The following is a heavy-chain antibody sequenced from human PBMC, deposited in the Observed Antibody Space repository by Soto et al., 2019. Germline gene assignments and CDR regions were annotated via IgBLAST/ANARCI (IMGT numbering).Heavy chain of an antibody. V-gene: IGHV3-7*05. CDR3: ARGDDFWCGYVLDY. CDR1: GFTFSSYW. J-gene: IGHJ4*02. CDR2: IKQDGSDK. Sequence: EVQLVESGGGLVQPGGSLRLSCAASGFTFSSYWMSWVRQARGKGLECVANIKQDGSDKYYVDSVKGRFTISRDNAKNSLYLQMNSLRAEDTVVYYCARGDDFWCGYVLDYWCQGTLVTVSS. D-gene: IGHD3-3*01.